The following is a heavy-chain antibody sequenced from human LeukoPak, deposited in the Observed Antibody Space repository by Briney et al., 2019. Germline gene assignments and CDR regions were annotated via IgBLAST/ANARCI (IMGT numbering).Heavy chain of an antibody. D-gene: IGHD3-10*01. CDR2: IYYSGST. CDR1: GGSISSYY. V-gene: IGHV4-59*01. J-gene: IGHJ4*02. Sequence: SETLSLTCTVSGGSISSYYWSWIRQPPGKGLEGMGYIYYSGSTNYNPSLKSRVTISVDTSKNQFSLKLSSVTAADTAVYYCARVHYGSGIDYWGQGTLVTVSS. CDR3: ARVHYGSGIDY.